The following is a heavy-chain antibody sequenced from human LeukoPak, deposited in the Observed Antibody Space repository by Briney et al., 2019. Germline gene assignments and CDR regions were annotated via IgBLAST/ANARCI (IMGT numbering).Heavy chain of an antibody. D-gene: IGHD4-17*01. CDR1: GFTFSSYE. J-gene: IGHJ4*02. CDR3: ARGAYGDYGRGY. CDR2: IYSSGSST. V-gene: IGHV3-48*03. Sequence: PGGSLRLSCAASGFTFSSYEMSWVRQAPGKGLEWVSYIYSSGSSTYYADSVKGRFTISRDNAKNSLYLQMNSLRAEDTAVYYCARGAYGDYGRGYWGQGTLVTVSS.